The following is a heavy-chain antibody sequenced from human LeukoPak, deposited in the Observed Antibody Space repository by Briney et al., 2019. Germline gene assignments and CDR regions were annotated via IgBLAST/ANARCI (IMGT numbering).Heavy chain of an antibody. Sequence: ASVKVSCKASGYTFTGYYMSWVRQAPGQGLEWMGWINPNSGGTNYAQKFQGRVTMTRDTSISTAYMELSSLRSEDTAVYYCATDRTMIRDAFDIWGQGTMVTVSS. CDR3: ATDRTMIRDAFDI. J-gene: IGHJ3*02. CDR1: GYTFTGYY. V-gene: IGHV1-2*02. CDR2: INPNSGGT. D-gene: IGHD3-22*01.